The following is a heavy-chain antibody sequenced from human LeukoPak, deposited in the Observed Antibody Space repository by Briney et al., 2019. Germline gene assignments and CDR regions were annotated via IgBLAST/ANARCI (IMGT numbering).Heavy chain of an antibody. Sequence: SVKVSCKASGGTFSSYAISWVRQAPGQGLKWMGGIIPIFGTANYAQKFQGRVTITTDESTSTAYMELSSLRSEDTAVYYCARVDTAMKVFDYWGQGTLVTVSS. CDR2: IIPIFGTA. D-gene: IGHD5-18*01. CDR3: ARVDTAMKVFDY. CDR1: GGTFSSYA. V-gene: IGHV1-69*05. J-gene: IGHJ4*02.